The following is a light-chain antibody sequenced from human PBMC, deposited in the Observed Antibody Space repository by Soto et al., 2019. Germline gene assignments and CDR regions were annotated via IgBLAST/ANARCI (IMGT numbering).Light chain of an antibody. CDR3: SSYAGSNNFV. J-gene: IGLJ1*01. Sequence: QSALTQPPSASGSPGQSVTISCTGTSSDVGGYNYVSWYQQHPGKAPKLMIYEVSKRPSGVPDRFSGSKSGNTASLTVSGLQAEDEDDYYCSSYAGSNNFVFGTGTTLTVL. V-gene: IGLV2-8*01. CDR1: SSDVGGYNY. CDR2: EVS.